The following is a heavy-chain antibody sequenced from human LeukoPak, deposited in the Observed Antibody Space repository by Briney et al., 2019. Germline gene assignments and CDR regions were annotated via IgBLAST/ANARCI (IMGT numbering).Heavy chain of an antibody. J-gene: IGHJ5*02. D-gene: IGHD2-15*01. CDR2: IIPIFGTA. Sequence: SVKVSCKASGGTFISYAISWVRQAPGQGLEWMGGIIPIFGTANYAQKFQGRVTITADESTSTAYMELSSLRSEDTAVYYCAREGFCSGGSCYNWFDPWGQGTLVTVSS. CDR1: GGTFISYA. V-gene: IGHV1-69*13. CDR3: AREGFCSGGSCYNWFDP.